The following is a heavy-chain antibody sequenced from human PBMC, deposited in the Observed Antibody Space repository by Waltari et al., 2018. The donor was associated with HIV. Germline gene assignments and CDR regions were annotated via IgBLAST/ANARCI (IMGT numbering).Heavy chain of an antibody. CDR1: VFPFSNYS. J-gene: IGHJ3*02. CDR2: INSHGKNT. V-gene: IGHV3-64D*06. CDR3: VKDSGYNSSGGAFDI. Sequence: EVQLVESGGGLVQPGGSLRLSCAASVFPFSNYSLPWVRQAPGKGLEYVSAINSHGKNTYYVDSVKGRFTISRDNSKNMLYLQMRSLRAEDTALYYCVKDSGYNSSGGAFDIWGQGTMVIVSS. D-gene: IGHD3-22*01.